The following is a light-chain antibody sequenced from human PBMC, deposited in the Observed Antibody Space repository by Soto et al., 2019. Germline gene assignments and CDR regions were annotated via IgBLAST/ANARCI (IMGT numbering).Light chain of an antibody. CDR1: QSVDIN. V-gene: IGKV3-15*01. Sequence: EIVMTQSPATLSVSPGGRATLSCRASQSVDINLAWYQQRPGQSPRLLVYGGFTRATGLPARFSGRGSGTEFTLTISSLQFEDFAVYYCQQYNNWPHTFGQGTKVDI. J-gene: IGKJ2*01. CDR2: GGF. CDR3: QQYNNWPHT.